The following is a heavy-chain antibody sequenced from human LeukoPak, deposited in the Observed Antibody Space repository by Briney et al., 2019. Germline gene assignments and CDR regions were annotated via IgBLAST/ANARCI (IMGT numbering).Heavy chain of an antibody. D-gene: IGHD3-3*01. CDR3: AKDAYYDFWSGYYRYYYYGMDV. CDR2: ISYDGSNK. CDR1: GVTLSRYG. Sequence: GGSLRLSCEASGVTLSRYGMHWVRQAPGKGLEWVAVISYDGSNKYYADSVKGRFTISRDNSKNTLYLQMNSLRAEDTAVYYCAKDAYYDFWSGYYRYYYYGMDVWGQGTTVTVSS. J-gene: IGHJ6*02. V-gene: IGHV3-30*18.